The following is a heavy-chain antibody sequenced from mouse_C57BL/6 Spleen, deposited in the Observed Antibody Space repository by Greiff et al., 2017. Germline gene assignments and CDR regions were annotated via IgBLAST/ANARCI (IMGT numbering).Heavy chain of an antibody. J-gene: IGHJ3*01. CDR1: GYTFTSYT. CDR2: INPSSGYT. D-gene: IGHD2-4*01. CDR3: ARYHYDYDGFAY. V-gene: IGHV1-4*01. Sequence: VQLQQSGAELARPGASVKMSCKASGYTFTSYTMHWVKQRPGQGLEWIGYINPSSGYTKYTQKFKDKATLTADKSSSTAYMQLSSLTSEDSAVYYGARYHYDYDGFAYWGQGTLVTVSA.